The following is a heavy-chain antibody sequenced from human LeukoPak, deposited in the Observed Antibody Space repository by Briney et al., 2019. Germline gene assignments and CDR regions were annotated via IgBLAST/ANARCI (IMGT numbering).Heavy chain of an antibody. CDR3: ARLRSSSWYEVEY. D-gene: IGHD6-13*01. CDR2: IYYSGST. Sequence: PSETLSLTCTVSGGSISSYYWSWIRQPPGKGLEWIGYIYYSGSTNYNPSLKSRVTISVDTSKNQFSLKLSSVIAADTAVYYCARLRSSSWYEVEYWGQGTLVTVSS. CDR1: GGSISSYY. J-gene: IGHJ4*02. V-gene: IGHV4-59*08.